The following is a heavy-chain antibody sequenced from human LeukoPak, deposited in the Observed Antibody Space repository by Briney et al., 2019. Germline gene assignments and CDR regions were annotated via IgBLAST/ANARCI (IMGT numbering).Heavy chain of an antibody. J-gene: IGHJ5*02. CDR1: GYIFTAYY. D-gene: IGHD3-10*01. V-gene: IGHV1-2*02. CDR3: ARDTSYGSGSYWFDP. Sequence: ASVKVSCKASGYIFTAYYMHWVRQAPGQGLEWMGWINPNSGGTNYAQKFQGRVTMTRDTSISTAYMELSRLRSDDTAVYYCARDTSYGSGSYWFDPWSQGTLVTVSS. CDR2: INPNSGGT.